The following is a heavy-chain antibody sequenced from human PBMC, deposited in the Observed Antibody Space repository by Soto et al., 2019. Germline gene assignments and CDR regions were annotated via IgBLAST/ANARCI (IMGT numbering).Heavy chain of an antibody. CDR3: ARVVSCFSGSHYIDYFTF. CDR1: GYTFTSYA. Sequence: ASVKVSCKASGYTFTSYAMHWVRRAPGQRLEWMGWINGGNGNTYYSEHFQGRVTFTRDTSAGTVYMQLSSLTSEDTAVYYCARVVSCFSGSHYIDYFTFCGQGALVTVSS. V-gene: IGHV1-3*01. J-gene: IGHJ4*02. CDR2: INGGNGNT. D-gene: IGHD1-26*01.